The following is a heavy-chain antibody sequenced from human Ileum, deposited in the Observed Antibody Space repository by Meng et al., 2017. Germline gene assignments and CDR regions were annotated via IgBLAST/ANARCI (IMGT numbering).Heavy chain of an antibody. J-gene: IGHJ4*02. CDR1: GFTFSNSW. V-gene: IGHV3-15*01. CDR2: IKSKTDGGTT. D-gene: IGHD3-22*01. Sequence: AGSLRLSCAASGFTFSNSWMSWVRQAPGKGLEWVGRIKSKTDGGTTDYAAPVKGRFTISRDDSKNTLYLQMNSLKTEDTAVYYCTTKADYYDSSGYYYHYFDYWGQGTLVTVSS. CDR3: TTKADYYDSSGYYYHYFDY.